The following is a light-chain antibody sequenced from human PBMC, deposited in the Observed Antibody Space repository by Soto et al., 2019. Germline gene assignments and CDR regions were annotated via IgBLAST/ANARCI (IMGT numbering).Light chain of an antibody. CDR3: QTWGTGIRV. CDR1: SGNSSYA. CDR2: FNSDGSH. J-gene: IGLJ3*02. V-gene: IGLV4-69*01. Sequence: QPVLTQSPSASASLGASVKLTCTLSSGNSSYAIAWHQQQPEKGPRYLMKFNSDGSHSTGDGIPDRCSGSSSGAERYLTISSLQSEDEADYYCQTWGTGIRVFGGGTKVTVL.